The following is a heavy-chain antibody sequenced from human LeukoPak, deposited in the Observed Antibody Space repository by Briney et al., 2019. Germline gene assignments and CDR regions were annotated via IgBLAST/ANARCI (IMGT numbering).Heavy chain of an antibody. J-gene: IGHJ4*02. Sequence: PGGSLRLSCAASGFTFSSYAMSWVRQAPGKGLEWVSYISSSGSTIYYADSVKGRFTISRDNSKNTLYLQMNSLRAEDTAVYYCAKDENIVVVVAATFWFWGQGTLVTVSS. CDR2: ISSSGSTI. CDR3: AKDENIVVVVAATFWF. V-gene: IGHV3-23*01. D-gene: IGHD2-15*01. CDR1: GFTFSSYA.